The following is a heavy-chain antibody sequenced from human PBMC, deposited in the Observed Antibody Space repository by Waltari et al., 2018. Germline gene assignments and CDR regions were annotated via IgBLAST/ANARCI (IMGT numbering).Heavy chain of an antibody. CDR1: GGSISSSSYY. J-gene: IGHJ6*02. CDR3: ARQLLLWFGELDMDV. V-gene: IGHV4-39*01. D-gene: IGHD3-10*01. CDR2: IYYSGST. Sequence: QLQLQESGPGLVTPSETLSLTCTVSGGSISSSSYYWGWIRQPPGKGLEWIGSIYYSGSTYYNPSLKSRVTISVDTSKNQFSLKLSSVTAADTAVYYCARQLLLWFGELDMDVWGQGTTVTVSS.